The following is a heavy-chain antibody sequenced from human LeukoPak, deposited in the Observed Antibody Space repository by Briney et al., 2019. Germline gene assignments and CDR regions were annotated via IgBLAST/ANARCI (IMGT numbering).Heavy chain of an antibody. Sequence: SETLSLTCTVSGGSISNYYWSWIRQPPGKGLEWIGYIYYSGSTHYNPSLKSRVTISVDTSKNQFSLKLNSVTAADTAVYYCARRMGHDYYYYMDVWGKGTTVTISS. J-gene: IGHJ6*03. D-gene: IGHD5-24*01. CDR2: IYYSGST. V-gene: IGHV4-59*01. CDR1: GGSISNYY. CDR3: ARRMGHDYYYYMDV.